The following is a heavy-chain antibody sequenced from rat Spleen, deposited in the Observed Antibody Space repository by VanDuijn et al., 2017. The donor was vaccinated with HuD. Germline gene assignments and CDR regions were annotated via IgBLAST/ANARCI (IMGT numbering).Heavy chain of an antibody. D-gene: IGHD1-12*02. CDR1: GFTLSNYG. CDR2: ITNTGGIT. V-gene: IGHV5-19*01. Sequence: EVQLVESGGGLVQPGTSLKFSCAASGFTLSNYGMHWIRQAPTKALEWVASITNTGGITYYPDSVKGRFTVSRDNAKSTLYLQMDSLRSEDTATYYCTSHYDGTYPFTYWGQGTLVTVSS. CDR3: TSHYDGTYPFTY. J-gene: IGHJ3*01.